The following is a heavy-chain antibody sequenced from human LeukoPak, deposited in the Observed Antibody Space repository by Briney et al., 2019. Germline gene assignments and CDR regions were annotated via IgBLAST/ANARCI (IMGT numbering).Heavy chain of an antibody. CDR3: ARAVGATSLYYYYYYMDV. V-gene: IGHV1-8*01. J-gene: IGHJ6*03. CDR2: MNPNSGNP. Sequence: ASVKVSCKASGYTFTSYDINWVRQATGQGLEWMGWMNPNSGNPGYAQKFQGRVTMTRNTSISTAYMELSSLRSEDTAVYYCARAVGATSLYYYYYYMDVWGKGTTVTVSS. D-gene: IGHD1-26*01. CDR1: GYTFTSYD.